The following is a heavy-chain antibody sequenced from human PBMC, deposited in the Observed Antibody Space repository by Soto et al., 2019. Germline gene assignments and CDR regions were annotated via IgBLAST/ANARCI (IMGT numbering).Heavy chain of an antibody. CDR2: IKQDGSEI. J-gene: IGHJ4*02. CDR3: ARDVRFDYVN. CDR1: GFSITTYW. Sequence: EVQLVESGGGLVQPGGSLRISCAVSGFSITTYWMSWVRQAPGKGLQWVASIKQDGSEIYYLDSVRGRFTISRDSAENSLHLLMNSLSAEDTGVYFCARDVRFDYVNWGQGTLVTVSS. V-gene: IGHV3-7*01. D-gene: IGHD3-16*01.